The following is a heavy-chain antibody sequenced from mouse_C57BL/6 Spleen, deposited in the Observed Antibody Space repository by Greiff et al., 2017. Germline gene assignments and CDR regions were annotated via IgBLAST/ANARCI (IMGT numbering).Heavy chain of an antibody. D-gene: IGHD3-3*01. CDR3: ARWGGWGQGFDY. J-gene: IGHJ2*01. CDR1: GYTFTSYW. V-gene: IGHV1-64*01. Sequence: QVQLQQPGAELVKPGASVKLSCKASGYTFTSYWMHWVKQRPGQGLEWIGMIHPNSGSTNYNEKFKSKATLTVDKSSSTAYMQLSSLTSEDSAVYYCARWGGWGQGFDYWGQGTTLTVSS. CDR2: IHPNSGST.